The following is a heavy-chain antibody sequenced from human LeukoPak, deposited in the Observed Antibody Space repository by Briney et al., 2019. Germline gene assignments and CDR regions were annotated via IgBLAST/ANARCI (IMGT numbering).Heavy chain of an antibody. V-gene: IGHV3-15*01. CDR2: IKSEGEGATT. CDR1: GFTIGTAW. Sequence: GGSLRLSCVSSGFTIGTAWMSWVRQAPGKGLEWLGHIKSEGEGATTDYAAPTKGRFAISRDDSKNMVYLQMSSLKIDDTAIYYCIAHFPYFYGFDVWGKGTTVTVSS. D-gene: IGHD3-3*02. J-gene: IGHJ6*04. CDR3: IAHFPYFYGFDV.